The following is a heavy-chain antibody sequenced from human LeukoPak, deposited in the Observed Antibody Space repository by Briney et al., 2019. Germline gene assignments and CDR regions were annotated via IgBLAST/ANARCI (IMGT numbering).Heavy chain of an antibody. CDR2: INADNGDT. J-gene: IGHJ4*02. V-gene: IGHV1-3*01. CDR3: ARGPIAAVAFFDY. D-gene: IGHD6-13*01. Sequence: GASVKVSCKASGYTFTNYAIHWVRQAPGQRLEWMGWINADNGDTKYLQRFQGRVTITRDTSASTAYMELSSLRYGDTAVFYCARGPIAAVAFFDYWGRGTLVSVSS. CDR1: GYTFTNYA.